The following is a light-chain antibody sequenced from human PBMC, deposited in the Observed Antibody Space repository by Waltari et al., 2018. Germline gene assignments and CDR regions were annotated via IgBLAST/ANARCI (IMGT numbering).Light chain of an antibody. J-gene: IGKJ3*01. CDR1: QSISSW. CDR2: KAS. V-gene: IGKV1D-16*01. Sequence: DIQMTQSPSSLSASVGDTVTITCRAIQSISSWLDWYQQKPAKAPKLLIYKASSLQSGVPSRFSGSGSGTEFTLTISSLQPEDFATYYCLQYSSSPFTFGPGTKLDIK. CDR3: LQYSSSPFT.